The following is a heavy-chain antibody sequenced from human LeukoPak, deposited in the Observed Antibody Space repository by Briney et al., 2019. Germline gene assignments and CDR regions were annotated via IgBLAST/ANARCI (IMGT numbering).Heavy chain of an antibody. CDR1: GGSISSYY. CDR3: AKELPGVGDYYASGSAFDI. Sequence: PSETLSLTCTVSGGSISSYYWSWIRQPAGKGLEWIGRIYTSGSTNYNPSLKSRVTMSVDTSKNQFSLKLSSVTAADTAVYYCAKELPGVGDYYASGSAFDIWGQGTMVTVSS. CDR2: IYTSGST. J-gene: IGHJ3*02. D-gene: IGHD3-10*01. V-gene: IGHV4-4*07.